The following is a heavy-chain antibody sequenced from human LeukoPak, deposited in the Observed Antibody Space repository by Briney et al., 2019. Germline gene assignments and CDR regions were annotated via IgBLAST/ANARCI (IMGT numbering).Heavy chain of an antibody. CDR1: GASISSGSYY. Sequence: SQTLSLTCTVSGASISSGSYYWSWIRQPAGKGLEWIGRVSTSGSTNYNPSLQSRVTTSVDTSKNQFSLKLTSVTAADTAVYFCARGSLGADYWGQGTLVTVSS. CDR2: VSTSGST. J-gene: IGHJ4*02. V-gene: IGHV4-61*02. CDR3: ARGSLGADY. D-gene: IGHD1-26*01.